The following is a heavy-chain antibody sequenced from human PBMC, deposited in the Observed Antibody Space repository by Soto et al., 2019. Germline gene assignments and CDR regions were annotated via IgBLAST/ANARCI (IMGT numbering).Heavy chain of an antibody. CDR1: GGSFSGYY. D-gene: IGHD5-12*01. J-gene: IGHJ4*02. CDR3: ARSGSLDY. Sequence: SETLSLTCAVYGGSFSGYYWSWIRQPPGKGLEWIGEINHSGSTNYNPSLKSRVTISVDTSKNQFSLKLSSVTAADTAVYYCARSGSLDYWGQGTLVTVS. CDR2: INHSGST. V-gene: IGHV4-34*01.